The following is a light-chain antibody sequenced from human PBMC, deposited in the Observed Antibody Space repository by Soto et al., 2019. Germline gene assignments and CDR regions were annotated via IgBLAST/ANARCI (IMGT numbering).Light chain of an antibody. CDR2: AAS. Sequence: DIQMTQSPFSLSASVGDRVTITCRASQSIGSYLIWYQQKPGKAPKLLIYAASSLQSGVPSRCSGSGSGTDFTLTISSLQPEDFATYYCQQSYNTPRTFGQGTKLEIK. V-gene: IGKV1-39*01. CDR1: QSIGSY. J-gene: IGKJ2*01. CDR3: QQSYNTPRT.